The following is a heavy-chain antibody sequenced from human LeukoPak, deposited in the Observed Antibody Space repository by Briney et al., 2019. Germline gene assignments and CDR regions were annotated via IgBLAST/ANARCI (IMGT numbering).Heavy chain of an antibody. J-gene: IGHJ4*02. D-gene: IGHD1-26*01. CDR1: GFTVSSNY. Sequence: GGSLRLSCAASGFTVSSNYMSWVRQAPGKGLEWVSVIYSGGSTYYADSVKGRFTISRDNSKNTLYLQMSSLRAEDTAVYYCARDIGVGATTTFDYWGQGTLVTVSS. CDR3: ARDIGVGATTTFDY. V-gene: IGHV3-66*01. CDR2: IYSGGST.